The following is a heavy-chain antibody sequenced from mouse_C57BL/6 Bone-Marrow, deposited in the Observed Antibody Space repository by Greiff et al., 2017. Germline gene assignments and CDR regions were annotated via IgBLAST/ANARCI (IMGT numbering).Heavy chain of an antibody. Sequence: SGPVLVKPGASVKMSCKASGYTFTDYYMNWVKQSHGKSLEWIGVINPYNGGPSYNQKFKGKATLTVANSSSTAYMELNSLTSEDSAVYDCAREDDGYFLYAMDYWGQGTSVTVSS. V-gene: IGHV1-19*01. D-gene: IGHD2-3*01. J-gene: IGHJ4*01. CDR3: AREDDGYFLYAMDY. CDR2: INPYNGGP. CDR1: GYTFTDYY.